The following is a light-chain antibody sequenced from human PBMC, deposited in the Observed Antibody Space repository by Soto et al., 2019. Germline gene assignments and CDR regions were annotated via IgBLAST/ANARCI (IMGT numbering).Light chain of an antibody. J-gene: IGKJ5*01. V-gene: IGKV3-11*01. CDR1: QSISRY. CDR2: DAS. CDR3: QQRSNWPIT. Sequence: IVLPQSPATLSLSPGERATLSCRASQSISRYLAWYQQKPGPAPRLLIYDASNRATGIPARFSGSGSGTDFTLTSSSLEPEDFAVYYCQQRSNWPITFGQGTRLEIK.